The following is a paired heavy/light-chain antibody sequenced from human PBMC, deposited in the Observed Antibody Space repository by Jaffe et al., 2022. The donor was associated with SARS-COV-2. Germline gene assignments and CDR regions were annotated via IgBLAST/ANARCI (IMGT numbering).Heavy chain of an antibody. CDR2: ITGSGVST. CDR3: ARTYTTIIWDGFDP. Sequence: EVQLLESGGGLVQPGGSLRLSCAASGFTYSSYAMSWVRQAPGKGLEWVSGITGSGVSTYYADSVRGRFTISRDNSKNTLYLQMNSLRAGDTAIYYCARTYTTIIWDGFDPWGQGTLVTVSS. V-gene: IGHV3-23*01. D-gene: IGHD5-18*01. J-gene: IGHJ5*02. CDR1: GFTYSSYA.
Light chain of an antibody. CDR3: SSYAGSYTLV. V-gene: IGLV2-11*01. CDR1: TSDVGGYNY. CDR2: DVS. Sequence: QSALTQPRSVSGSPGQSVTISCTGTTSDVGGYNYVSWYQQHPGKAPKLMIFDVSKRPSGVPDRFSGSKSGNTASLSISGLRAEDEADFYCSSYAGSYTLVFGGGTKLTVL. J-gene: IGLJ2*01.